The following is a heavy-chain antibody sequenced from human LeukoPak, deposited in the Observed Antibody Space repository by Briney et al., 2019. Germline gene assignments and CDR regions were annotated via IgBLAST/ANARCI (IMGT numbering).Heavy chain of an antibody. CDR2: INPNSGGT. J-gene: IGHJ3*02. CDR1: GYTFTGYY. Sequence: ASVKVSCKASGYTFTGYYMHWVRQAPGQGLEWMGWINPNSGGTNYAQKFQGWVTMTRDTSISTAYMELSRLRSDDTAVYYCAREIDDYGDRYAFDIWGQGTMVTVSS. V-gene: IGHV1-2*04. D-gene: IGHD4-17*01. CDR3: AREIDDYGDRYAFDI.